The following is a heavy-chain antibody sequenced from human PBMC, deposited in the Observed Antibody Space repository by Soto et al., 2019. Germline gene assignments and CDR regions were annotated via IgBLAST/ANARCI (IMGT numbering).Heavy chain of an antibody. V-gene: IGHV3-7*04. CDR2: IKQDGSEK. J-gene: IGHJ3*02. Sequence: GGSLRLSCAASGFTFSNYWMSWVRQAPGKGLEWVANIKQDGSEKYYVDSVKGRFTISRDNAKNSLYLQMNSLRAEDTAVYYCARGESGAFDIWGQGTMVTVSS. CDR1: GFTFSNYW. CDR3: ARGESGAFDI.